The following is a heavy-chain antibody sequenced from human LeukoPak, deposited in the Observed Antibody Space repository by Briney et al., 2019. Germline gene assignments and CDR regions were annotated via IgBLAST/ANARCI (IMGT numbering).Heavy chain of an antibody. CDR2: IYHSGST. J-gene: IGHJ3*02. CDR1: GGSISSYY. Sequence: SETLSLTCTVSGGSISSYYWSWIRQPPGKGLEWIGYIYHSGSTYYNPSLKSRVTISVDRSKDQFSLKLSSVTAADTAVYYCARGGSSSPGGTFDIWGQGTMVTVSS. D-gene: IGHD6-6*01. CDR3: ARGGSSSPGGTFDI. V-gene: IGHV4-59*12.